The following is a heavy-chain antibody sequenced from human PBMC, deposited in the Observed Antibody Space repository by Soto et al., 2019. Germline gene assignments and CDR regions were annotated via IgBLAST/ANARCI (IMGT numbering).Heavy chain of an antibody. CDR1: GYTFTSYD. J-gene: IGHJ4*02. CDR2: MNPNSGNT. CDR3: AGVLVVATRQNGGPLAH. Sequence: QVQLVQSGAEVKKPGASVKVSCKASGYTFTSYDINWVRQATGQGLEWMGWMNPNSGNTGYAKKFQGRVTMTRNTSRRTAYIEVSSQESEDTGVYYCAGVLVVATRQNGGPLAHWGQGTPVNVSP. D-gene: IGHD5-12*01. V-gene: IGHV1-8*01.